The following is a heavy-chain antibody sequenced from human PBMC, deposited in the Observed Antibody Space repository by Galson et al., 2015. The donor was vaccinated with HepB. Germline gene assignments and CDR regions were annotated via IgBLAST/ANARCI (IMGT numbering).Heavy chain of an antibody. CDR3: ARVADADYGDHSHFDS. D-gene: IGHD4-17*01. CDR1: GFTFSDYY. Sequence: SLRLSCAASGFTFSDYYMSWIRQAPGKGLEWISYISQSGTCTNYADSVKGRFTISRDNAQNSLYLQINSLRAEDTAVYYCARVADADYGDHSHFDSWGQGTLVTVSS. J-gene: IGHJ4*02. V-gene: IGHV3-11*06. CDR2: ISQSGTCT.